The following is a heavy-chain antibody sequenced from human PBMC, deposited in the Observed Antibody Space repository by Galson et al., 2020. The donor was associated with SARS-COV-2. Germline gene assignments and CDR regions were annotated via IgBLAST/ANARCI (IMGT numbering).Heavy chain of an antibody. D-gene: IGHD3-3*01. Sequence: SETLSLTCAVYGGSFSDYYWTWIRQPPGKGLEWIGEVHHSGTTNYNSSLKSRVTISVDTSKNQFSLKLSSVTAADKAVYYCARTTIFGVVDRFDDWGQGTLVTVSS. V-gene: IGHV4-34*01. CDR1: GGSFSDYY. CDR2: VHHSGTT. CDR3: ARTTIFGVVDRFDD. J-gene: IGHJ4*02.